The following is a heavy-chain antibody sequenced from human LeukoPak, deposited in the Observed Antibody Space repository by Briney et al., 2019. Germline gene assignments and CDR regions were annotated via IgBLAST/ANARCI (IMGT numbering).Heavy chain of an antibody. Sequence: ASVKVSCKASGYTFTSYTMYWVRQAPGQRLEWMGWINTGNGNTKYSQKFQGRATITRDTSASTGYMELSCLRSEDTAVYYCAYDILTGYLGRLDHWGQGTLVTVSS. J-gene: IGHJ4*02. V-gene: IGHV1-3*04. CDR1: GYTFTSYT. CDR2: INTGNGNT. CDR3: AYDILTGYLGRLDH. D-gene: IGHD3-9*01.